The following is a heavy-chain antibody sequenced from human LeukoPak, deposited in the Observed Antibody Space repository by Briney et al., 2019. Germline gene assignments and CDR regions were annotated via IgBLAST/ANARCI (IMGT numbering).Heavy chain of an antibody. V-gene: IGHV3-23*01. CDR2: ISGTGGSA. CDR3: APAEKRESGPRFQH. D-gene: IGHD3-3*01. J-gene: IGHJ1*01. CDR1: GFTFNNYA. Sequence: GGSLRLSCAASGFTFNNYAMNWVRQGPGEGLEWVSAISGTGGSAYYAASVKGRFTISRDNSTHTLYLAMNSLRADDTAVYYCAPAEKRESGPRFQHWGQGILVTVSS.